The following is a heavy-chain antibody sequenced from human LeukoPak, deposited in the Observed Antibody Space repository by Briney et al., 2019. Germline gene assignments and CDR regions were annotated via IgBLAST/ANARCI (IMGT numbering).Heavy chain of an antibody. J-gene: IGHJ4*02. CDR3: ARTYCSSTSCYWVFDY. CDR1: GYTFTSYG. Sequence: ASVKVSCKASGYTFTSYGISWVRQAPGQGLEWMGWISAYNGNTNYAQKLQGRVTMTTDTSTSTAYMALRSLRSDDTAVYYCARTYCSSTSCYWVFDYWGQGTLVTVSS. CDR2: ISAYNGNT. D-gene: IGHD2-2*01. V-gene: IGHV1-18*04.